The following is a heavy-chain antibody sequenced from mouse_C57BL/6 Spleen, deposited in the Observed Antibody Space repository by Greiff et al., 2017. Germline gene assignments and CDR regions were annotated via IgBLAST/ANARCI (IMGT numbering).Heavy chain of an antibody. D-gene: IGHD4-1*01. Sequence: VQLQQSGPELVKPGASVKISCKASGYAFSSSWMNWVKQRPGKGLEWIGRIYPGDGDTNYNGKFKGKATLTADKSSSTAYMQLSSLTSEDSAVYFCAKERGKTGTDYWGQGTTLTVSS. CDR1: GYAFSSSW. CDR2: IYPGDGDT. V-gene: IGHV1-82*01. J-gene: IGHJ2*01. CDR3: AKERGKTGTDY.